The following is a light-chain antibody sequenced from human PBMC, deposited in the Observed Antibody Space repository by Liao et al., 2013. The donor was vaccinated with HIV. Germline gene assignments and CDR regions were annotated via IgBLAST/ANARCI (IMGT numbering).Light chain of an antibody. CDR3: QVWDSSSDHRV. CDR2: YDK. Sequence: SYELTQPPSVSVAPGKTARITCGGNNVGSKSVHWYQQKPGQAPVVVIYYDKDRPSGIPERFSGSNSGNTATLTISRAEAGDEADYYCQVWDSSSDHRVFGGGTKLTVL. V-gene: IGLV3-21*01. CDR1: NVGSKS. J-gene: IGLJ3*02.